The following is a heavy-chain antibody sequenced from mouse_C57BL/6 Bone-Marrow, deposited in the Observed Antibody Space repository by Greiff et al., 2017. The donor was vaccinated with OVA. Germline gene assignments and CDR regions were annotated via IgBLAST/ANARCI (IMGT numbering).Heavy chain of an antibody. J-gene: IGHJ4*01. D-gene: IGHD1-1*01. CDR1: GFTFSSYA. Sequence: DVKLVESGGGLVKPGGSLKLSCAASGFTFSSYAMSWVRQTPEKRLEWVATISDGGSYTYYPDNVKGRFTISRDNAKNHLYLQMSHLKSEDTAMYYCARDPITTVVRDYAMDYWGQGTSVTVSS. CDR2: ISDGGSYT. V-gene: IGHV5-4*01. CDR3: ARDPITTVVRDYAMDY.